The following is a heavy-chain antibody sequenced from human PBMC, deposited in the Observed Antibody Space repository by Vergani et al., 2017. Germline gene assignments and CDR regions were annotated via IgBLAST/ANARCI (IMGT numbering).Heavy chain of an antibody. Sequence: QVQLVPSGAEVKKPGASVKVSCKASGYTFTSYGISWVRQAPGQGLEWMGWIIPIFGTANYAQKFQGRVTITADESTSTAYMELSSLRSEDTAVYYCARDPPGGSSTNWFDPWGQGTLVTVSS. CDR2: IIPIFGTA. D-gene: IGHD6-6*01. J-gene: IGHJ5*02. CDR3: ARDPPGGSSTNWFDP. V-gene: IGHV1-69*13. CDR1: GYTFTSYG.